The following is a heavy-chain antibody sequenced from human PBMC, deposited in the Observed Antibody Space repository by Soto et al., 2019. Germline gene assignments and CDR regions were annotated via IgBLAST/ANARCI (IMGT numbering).Heavy chain of an antibody. CDR3: ARGGYDFSGVNFDEGFDF. D-gene: IGHD3-22*01. CDR2: IFYTGIS. Sequence: SEALSLTCKVSGGSLSSHWCTRIRQPPGKRVQWVGHIFYTGISKYNPSLQSRVAISVDTSKDLFSLTLNSVTAADTTVYYCARGGYDFSGVNFDEGFDFWGQGIPVTVS. J-gene: IGHJ4*01. CDR1: GGSLSSHW. V-gene: IGHV4-59*11.